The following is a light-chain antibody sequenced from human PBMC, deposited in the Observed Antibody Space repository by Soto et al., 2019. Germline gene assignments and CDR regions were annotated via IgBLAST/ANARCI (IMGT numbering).Light chain of an antibody. CDR3: QQVDSYPRT. CDR1: QGIGTY. Sequence: IQLTRSPSSLSASVGARVTVTCRASQGIGTYLVWYQQKSGKAPTVLIYASSTLQTGVPSRFSGSGSGTDFSLTISSIHPEDVATYYCQQVDSYPRTFGQGTRVDIK. CDR2: ASS. J-gene: IGKJ1*01. V-gene: IGKV1-9*01.